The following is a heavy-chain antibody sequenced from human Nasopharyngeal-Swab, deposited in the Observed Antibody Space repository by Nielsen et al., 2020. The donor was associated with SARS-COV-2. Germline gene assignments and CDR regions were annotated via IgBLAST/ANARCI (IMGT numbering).Heavy chain of an antibody. CDR3: AREVPYSGHDDAFDI. Sequence: LSLTCAASGFNFYSYAMHWVRQAPGKGPEWVAFIWYDGSNKYYADSVKGRFTISRDNAKNSLYLQMNSLRAEDTAVYYCAREVPYSGHDDAFDIWGQGTMVTVSA. J-gene: IGHJ3*02. D-gene: IGHD5-12*01. CDR1: GFNFYSYA. V-gene: IGHV3-33*01. CDR2: IWYDGSNK.